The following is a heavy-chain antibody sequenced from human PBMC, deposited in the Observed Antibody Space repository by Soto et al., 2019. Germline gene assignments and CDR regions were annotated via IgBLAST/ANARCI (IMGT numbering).Heavy chain of an antibody. CDR3: ARASSSHLRYYYYGMDV. CDR2: ISYDGSNK. CDR1: GFTFSSYA. J-gene: IGHJ6*02. V-gene: IGHV3-30-3*01. D-gene: IGHD6-6*01. Sequence: LRLSCAASGFTFSSYAMHWVRQAPGKVLEWVAVISYDGSNKYYADSVKGRFTISRDNSKNTLYLQMNSLRAEDTAVYYCARASSSHLRYYYYGMDVWGQGTTVTVSS.